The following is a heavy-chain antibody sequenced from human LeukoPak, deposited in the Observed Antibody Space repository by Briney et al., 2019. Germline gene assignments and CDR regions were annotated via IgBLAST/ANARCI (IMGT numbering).Heavy chain of an antibody. J-gene: IGHJ4*02. Sequence: PSETLSLTCAVSGDSISSGGYSWSWIRQPPGKGLEWIGHIYYSGSAYSNPSLQSRVTISVDASKNQLSLELRSVTAADTAVYYCARDRGWNSGFVYWGQGTLVSVSS. CDR3: ARDRGWNSGFVY. CDR2: IYYSGSA. D-gene: IGHD1-7*01. CDR1: GDSISSGGYS. V-gene: IGHV4-30-4*07.